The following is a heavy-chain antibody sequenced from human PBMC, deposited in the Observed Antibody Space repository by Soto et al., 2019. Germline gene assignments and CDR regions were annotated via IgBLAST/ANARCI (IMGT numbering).Heavy chain of an antibody. J-gene: IGHJ6*02. Sequence: QVQLVQSGAEMKKPGSSVKVSCRSGGDTFSSYTVSWVRPAPGQGLDWMGRVLAVLGVTNYARKSQGRVSITAEKSTSTAYMELRRRRSEDSGVYYCARRRYCGAAFYSQYYDGMDVWGQGTTVTVSS. CDR1: GDTFSSYT. V-gene: IGHV1-69*02. CDR2: VLAVLGVT. D-gene: IGHD2-21*02. CDR3: ARRRYCGAAFYSQYYDGMDV.